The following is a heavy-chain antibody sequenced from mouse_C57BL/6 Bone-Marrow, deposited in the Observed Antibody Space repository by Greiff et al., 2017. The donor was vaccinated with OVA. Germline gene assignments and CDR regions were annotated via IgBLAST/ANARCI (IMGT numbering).Heavy chain of an antibody. CDR3: TRPYYSNYVGAMDY. CDR2: IDPETGGT. V-gene: IGHV1-15*01. CDR1: GYTFTDYE. Sequence: VQLQESGAELVRPGASVTLSCKASGYTFTDYEMHWVKQTPVHGLEWIGAIDPETGGTAYNQKFKGKAILTADKSSSTAYMALRSLTSEDSAVYYCTRPYYSNYVGAMDYWGQGTSVTVSS. D-gene: IGHD2-5*01. J-gene: IGHJ4*01.